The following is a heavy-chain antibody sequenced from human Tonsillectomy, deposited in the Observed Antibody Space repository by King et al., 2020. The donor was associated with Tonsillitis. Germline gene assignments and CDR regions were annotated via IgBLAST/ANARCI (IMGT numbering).Heavy chain of an antibody. CDR2: ISCDGSTG. CDR3: ARGTLVRGVNYYGMDV. J-gene: IGHJ6*02. CDR1: GFTFSTYA. D-gene: IGHD3-10*01. Sequence: VQLVESGGGVVQPGRSLRLSCAASGFTFSTYAMHWVRQAPGKGLEWVAVISCDGSTGHYAYSVQGRFTISRDNSKNTLFLQMNSLRAEDTAVYYCARGTLVRGVNYYGMDVWGQGTTVTVSS. V-gene: IGHV3-30-3*01.